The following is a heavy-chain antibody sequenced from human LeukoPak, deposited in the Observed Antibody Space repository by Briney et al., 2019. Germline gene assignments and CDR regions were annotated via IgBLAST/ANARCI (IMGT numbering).Heavy chain of an antibody. CDR2: IYHTGSA. CDR1: GYSLSSGYQ. J-gene: IGHJ5*02. Sequence: PSETLSLTCVVSGYSLSSGYQWAWIRQSPGRGLEWIGSIYHTGSAHYNPSLQSRVTISVDTSNNQFSLRLNSVTAADTAVYYCARDPRWLTPDCTSTSCYENYFDPWGQGTLVTVSS. D-gene: IGHD2-2*01. CDR3: ARDPRWLTPDCTSTSCYENYFDP. V-gene: IGHV4-38-2*02.